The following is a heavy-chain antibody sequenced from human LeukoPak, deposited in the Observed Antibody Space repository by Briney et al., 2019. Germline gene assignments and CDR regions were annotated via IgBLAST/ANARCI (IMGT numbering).Heavy chain of an antibody. CDR1: GGSISSGSYY. CDR3: ASALTGDGWFDP. CDR2: IYYSGST. J-gene: IGHJ5*02. V-gene: IGHV4-61*10. D-gene: IGHD7-27*01. Sequence: PSQTLSLTCTVSGGSISSGSYYWSWIRQPAGKGLEWIGYIYYSGSTNYNPSLKSRVTISVDTSKNQFSLKLSSVTAADTAVYFCASALTGDGWFDPWGQGTLVTVSS.